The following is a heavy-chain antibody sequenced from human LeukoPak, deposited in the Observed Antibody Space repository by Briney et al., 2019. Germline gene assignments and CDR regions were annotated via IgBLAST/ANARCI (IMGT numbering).Heavy chain of an antibody. J-gene: IGHJ4*02. CDR2: MYSSGPT. CDR3: ASKGLSSWFEY. Sequence: GGSLRLSCAASGFTVNSKYMTWVRQAPGKGLEWVSLMYSSGPTYYADSAKGRFTTSTDNSKNTLYLQMNSLRAEDTAIYYCASKGLSSWFEYWGQGTLVTVSS. V-gene: IGHV3-53*01. CDR1: GFTVNSKY. D-gene: IGHD6-13*01.